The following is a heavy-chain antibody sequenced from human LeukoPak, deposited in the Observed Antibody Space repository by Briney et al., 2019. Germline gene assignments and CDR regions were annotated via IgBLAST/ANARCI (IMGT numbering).Heavy chain of an antibody. V-gene: IGHV4-34*01. D-gene: IGHD1-1*01. CDR1: GGSFSGYY. Sequence: SEALSLTCAVYGGSFSGYYWSWIRQPPGKGLEWIGEINHSGSTNYNPSLKSRVTISVDTSKNQFSLKLSSVTAADTAVYYCARHFGPTGTTFDPWGQGTLVTVSS. CDR2: INHSGST. J-gene: IGHJ5*02. CDR3: ARHFGPTGTTFDP.